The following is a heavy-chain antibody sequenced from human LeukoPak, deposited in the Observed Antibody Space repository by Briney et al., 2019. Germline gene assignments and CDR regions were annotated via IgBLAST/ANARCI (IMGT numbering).Heavy chain of an antibody. CDR3: AKSGGSGTYPNWFDS. Sequence: GGSLRLSCAASGFIFRNYAMMWVRQAPGKGLEWVSSITGPGDTFYADSVKGRFSISRDNSKNTLYLQMNSLRAEDTAVYYCAKSGGSGTYPNWFDSWGQGTLVTVSS. CDR2: ITGPGDT. V-gene: IGHV3-23*01. D-gene: IGHD3-10*01. J-gene: IGHJ5*01. CDR1: GFIFRNYA.